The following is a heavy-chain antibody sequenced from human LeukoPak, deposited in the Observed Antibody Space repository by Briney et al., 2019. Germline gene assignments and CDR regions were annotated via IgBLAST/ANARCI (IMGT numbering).Heavy chain of an antibody. D-gene: IGHD5-18*01. CDR1: GGSISNYY. V-gene: IGHV4-59*01. CDR2: IYDSGST. Sequence: SETLSLTCTAAGGSISNYYWSWIRQPPGKGLEWIGYIYDSGSTNYNPSLKSQVTISVDTSKNQFSLKLRSVTAADTAVYFCARYSYGYKADYWGQGILVTVSS. CDR3: ARYSYGYKADY. J-gene: IGHJ4*02.